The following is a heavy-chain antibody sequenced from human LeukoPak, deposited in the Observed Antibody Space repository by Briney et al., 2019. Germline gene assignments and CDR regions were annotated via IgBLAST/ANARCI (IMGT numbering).Heavy chain of an antibody. CDR1: GDSFSSNSAA. J-gene: IGHJ3*02. Sequence: SQTLSLTCAISGDSFSSNSAAWNWLRQSPSRGLEWLGRTYYRSKWYNDYAVSVKSRITINPDTSKNQFSLQLNSVTPEDTAVYYCARDSLNPRDAFDIWGQGTMVTVSS. D-gene: IGHD1-14*01. CDR3: ARDSLNPRDAFDI. V-gene: IGHV6-1*01. CDR2: TYYRSKWYN.